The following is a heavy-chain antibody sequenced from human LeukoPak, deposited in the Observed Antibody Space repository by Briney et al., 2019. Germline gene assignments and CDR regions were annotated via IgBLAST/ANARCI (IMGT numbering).Heavy chain of an antibody. CDR2: ISGSGGST. V-gene: IGHV3-23*01. CDR1: GFTFSSYA. CDR3: AKEYGRTTYSIGY. Sequence: GGSLRLSCTASGFTFSSYAMSWVRQAPGKGLEWVSAISGSGGSTYYADSVKGRFTISRDNSKNTLYLQMNSLGAEDTAVYYCAKEYGRTTYSIGYWGQGTLVTVSS. J-gene: IGHJ4*02. D-gene: IGHD1-7*01.